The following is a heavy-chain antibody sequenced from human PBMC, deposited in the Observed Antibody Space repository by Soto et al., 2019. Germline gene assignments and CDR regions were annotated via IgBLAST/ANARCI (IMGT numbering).Heavy chain of an antibody. J-gene: IGHJ5*02. CDR3: ARISSSWYFGP. CDR2: IYYSGST. Sequence: SETLSLTCTVSGGSISSYYWSWIRQPPGKGLEWIGYIYYSGSTNYNPSLKSRVTISVDTSKNQFSLKLSSVAAADTAVYYCARISSSWYFGPWGQGTLVTVSS. D-gene: IGHD6-13*01. CDR1: GGSISSYY. V-gene: IGHV4-59*01.